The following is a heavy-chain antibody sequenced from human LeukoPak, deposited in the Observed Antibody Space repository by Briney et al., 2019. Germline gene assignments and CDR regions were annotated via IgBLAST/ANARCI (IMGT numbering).Heavy chain of an antibody. CDR1: GYTFTKYY. J-gene: IGHJ2*01. Sequence: ASVTVSYTHCGYTFTKYYITGVRQAPGQGREGMDFVSTYNCNTNLAQNFPVTVTMTTDASTSTAYMELTSLTSDDSAVYYCARGDSGYYPNWYFDLWGRGTLVTVSS. D-gene: IGHD5-12*01. V-gene: IGHV1-18*01. CDR2: VSTYNCNT. CDR3: ARGDSGYYPNWYFDL.